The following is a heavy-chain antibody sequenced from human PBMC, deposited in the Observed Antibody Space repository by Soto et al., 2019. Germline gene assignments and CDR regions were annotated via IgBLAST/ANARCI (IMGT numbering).Heavy chain of an antibody. Sequence: QVQLVESGGGVVQPGRSLRLSCAASGFTFRRYGMHWVRQAPGKGLEWVAHISYDGAEKHTADSVKGRFNISRDNSKNTRYLEMNSLRPEDTAVYFCAKDRSYDYDAFYIWGRGTLVTISS. D-gene: IGHD5-12*01. J-gene: IGHJ3*02. V-gene: IGHV3-30*18. CDR3: AKDRSYDYDAFYI. CDR1: GFTFRRYG. CDR2: ISYDGAEK.